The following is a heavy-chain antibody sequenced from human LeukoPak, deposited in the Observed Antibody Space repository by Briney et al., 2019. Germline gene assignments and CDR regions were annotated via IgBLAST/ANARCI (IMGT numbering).Heavy chain of an antibody. CDR2: IHNSGRT. J-gene: IGHJ4*02. Sequence: SETLSLTCSVSGGSVSSYYWSWIRQSPGKGLEWIGYIHNSGRTNYNPALKSRVTGFVDTSKNQVSLRLSSVTAADTAVYYCARHGTISSESYFDYWGQGALVTVSS. CDR1: GGSVSSYY. V-gene: IGHV4-59*08. CDR3: ARHGTISSESYFDY. D-gene: IGHD1-14*01.